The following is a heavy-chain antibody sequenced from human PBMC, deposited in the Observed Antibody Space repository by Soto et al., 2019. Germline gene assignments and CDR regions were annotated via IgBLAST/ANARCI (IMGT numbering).Heavy chain of an antibody. J-gene: IGHJ4*02. V-gene: IGHV3-7*04. CDR3: ARYCSGGSCYSRGYY. CDR1: GFTLSSYW. CDR2: IKQDGSEK. D-gene: IGHD2-15*01. Sequence: PGGSLRLSCVASGFTLSSYWMSWVRQAPGKGLEWVANIKQDGSEKYYVDSVKGRFTISRDNAKNSLYLQMNSLRAEDTAVYYCARYCSGGSCYSRGYYWGQGTLGTVSS.